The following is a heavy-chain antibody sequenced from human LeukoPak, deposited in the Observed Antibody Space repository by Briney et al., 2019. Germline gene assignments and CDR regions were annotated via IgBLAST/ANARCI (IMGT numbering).Heavy chain of an antibody. CDR1: GFTFSSYG. CDR2: ISVSGGST. D-gene: IGHD2-8*01. J-gene: IGHJ4*02. Sequence: GGSLRLSCAASGFTFSSYGMSWVRQAPGKGLEWVAAISVSGGSTNYADSVKGRFTISRDNSKNTLYLQMNSLRAEDTAVYYCAKVFFMDYLGQGNLAHVSS. V-gene: IGHV3-23*01. CDR3: AKVFFMDY.